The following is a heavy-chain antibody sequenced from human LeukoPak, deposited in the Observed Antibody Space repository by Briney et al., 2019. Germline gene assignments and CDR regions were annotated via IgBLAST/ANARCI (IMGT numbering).Heavy chain of an antibody. V-gene: IGHV3-23*01. J-gene: IGHJ4*02. CDR3: AKAKGGF. CDR2: ISGSGDTT. Sequence: GGSLSLSCVASGFTFSIYTMTWFRQAPGKGLEWVSSISGSGDTTYFADSVRGRFTLSRDNSRNTLFLQMDSLRVDDTAVYYCAKAKGGFWGQGTLVTVSS. CDR1: GFTFSIYT. D-gene: IGHD5-12*01.